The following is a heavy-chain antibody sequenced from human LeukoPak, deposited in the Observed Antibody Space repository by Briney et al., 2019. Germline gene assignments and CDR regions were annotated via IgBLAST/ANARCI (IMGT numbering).Heavy chain of an antibody. J-gene: IGHJ6*02. CDR2: IDPKSGGT. D-gene: IGHD2-21*02. Sequence: GASVKVSCKASGYTFTGHYIQWVRQAPGQGLEWMGWIDPKSGGTGYAQNFQGRVSMTRDTSITTVYMELSRLRSDDTAAYYCAREGRLGDLYYYGMDVWGPGTTVTVSS. CDR3: AREGRLGDLYYYGMDV. V-gene: IGHV1-2*02. CDR1: GYTFTGHY.